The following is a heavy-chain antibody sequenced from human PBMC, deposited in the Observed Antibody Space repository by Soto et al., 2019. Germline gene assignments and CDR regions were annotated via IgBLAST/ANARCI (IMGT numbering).Heavy chain of an antibody. CDR3: ARVQTLCGIITVFDY. D-gene: IGHD2-21*01. CDR2: IYYSGRT. V-gene: IGHV4-31*01. CDR1: GGSINSAGYY. J-gene: IGHJ4*02. Sequence: QVQLQESGPGLVKPTQTLSLTCNVSGGSINSAGYYWSWIRQHPRKGLEGIGYIYYSGRTYYNPSLNSQDTISIDTSIHRFALTLRSVTVAATAVYYCARVQTLCGIITVFDYGGQGTLVTVSS.